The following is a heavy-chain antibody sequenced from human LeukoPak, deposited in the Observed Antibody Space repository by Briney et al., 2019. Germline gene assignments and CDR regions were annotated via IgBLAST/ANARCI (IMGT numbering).Heavy chain of an antibody. V-gene: IGHV4-38-2*02. CDR3: ARSSGYMSY. D-gene: IGHD3-22*01. J-gene: IGHJ4*02. Sequence: SETLSLTCTVSHYSISSNYYWGWIRPPPGKGLEWIGSIYHSGSTYYNPSLKSRVAISVDTSKNQFSLKLTSVTAADTAVYYCARSSGYMSYWGQGTLVTVSS. CDR2: IYHSGST. CDR1: HYSISSNYY.